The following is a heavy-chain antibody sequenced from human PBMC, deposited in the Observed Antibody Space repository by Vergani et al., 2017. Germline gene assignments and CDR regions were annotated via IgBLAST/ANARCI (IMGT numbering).Heavy chain of an antibody. CDR1: AYTFTAYY. D-gene: IGHD3-3*01. CDR2: ISPDGFST. V-gene: IGHV1-46*01. CDR3: ASRDITIFGVVIIRGYYYYGMDV. Sequence: QVQLVQSGAEVGKPGASVKISCKASAYTFTAYYIHWVRQAPEQGLEWVGVISPDGFSTFYAQKFQGRVTITRDTSTSTVYVEVTSLRSDDTAVYYCASRDITIFGVVIIRGYYYYGMDVWGQGTTVTVSS. J-gene: IGHJ6*02.